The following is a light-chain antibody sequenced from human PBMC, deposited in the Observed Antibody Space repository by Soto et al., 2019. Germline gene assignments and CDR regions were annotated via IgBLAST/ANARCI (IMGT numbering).Light chain of an antibody. J-gene: IGKJ1*01. CDR1: HNIERW. V-gene: IGKV1-5*01. CDR3: QQFAKSST. CDR2: AST. Sequence: IQMTQSPSTLSASVGDRVTITCRASHNIERWMAWYQQKRGRAPSLLIFASTTLHCGVPSRFSGGGSGKKFTLAINGRRPDDFATYYCQQFAKSSTFGQGTTVEIK.